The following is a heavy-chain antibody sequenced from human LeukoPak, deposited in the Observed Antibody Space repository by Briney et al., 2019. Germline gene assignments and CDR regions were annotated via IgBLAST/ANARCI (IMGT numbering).Heavy chain of an antibody. Sequence: ASVNVSCKASGYTFTGYYMHWVRQAPEQGLEWMGWINPNSGGTNYAQKFQGRVTMTRDTSISTAYMELSRLRSGDTAVYYCARESYDILTGYPPHWFDPWGQGTLVTVSS. CDR3: ARESYDILTGYPPHWFDP. CDR2: INPNSGGT. J-gene: IGHJ5*02. D-gene: IGHD3-9*01. CDR1: GYTFTGYY. V-gene: IGHV1-2*02.